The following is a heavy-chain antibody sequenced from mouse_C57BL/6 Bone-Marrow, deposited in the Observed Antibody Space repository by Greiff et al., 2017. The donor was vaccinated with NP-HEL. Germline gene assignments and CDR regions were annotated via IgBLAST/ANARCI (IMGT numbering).Heavy chain of an antibody. D-gene: IGHD2-2*01. V-gene: IGHV1-81*01. CDR2: IYPRSGNT. CDR3: AREGYGYPYFDY. J-gene: IGHJ2*01. Sequence: QLQQSGAELARPGASVKLSCKASGYTFTSYGISWVKQRTGQGLEWIGEIYPRSGNTYYNEKFKGKATLTADKSSSTAYMELRSLTSEDSAVYFCAREGYGYPYFDYWGQGTTLTVSS. CDR1: GYTFTSYG.